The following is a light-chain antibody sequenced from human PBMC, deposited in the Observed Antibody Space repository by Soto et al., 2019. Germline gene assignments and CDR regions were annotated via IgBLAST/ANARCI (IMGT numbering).Light chain of an antibody. CDR3: QPYDNLP. CDR2: DAS. CDR1: QDISNY. V-gene: IGKV1-33*01. Sequence: DIQMTQSPSSLSASVGDRVTITCQASQDISNYLNWYQQKPGKAPKLLIYDASNLETGVPSRFSGSGSGTDFTFTISSLQPEAIATYYCQPYDNLPFGGGTKVEIK. J-gene: IGKJ4*01.